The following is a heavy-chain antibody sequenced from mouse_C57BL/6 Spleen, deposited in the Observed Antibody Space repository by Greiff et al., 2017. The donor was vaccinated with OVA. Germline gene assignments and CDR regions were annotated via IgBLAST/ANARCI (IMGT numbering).Heavy chain of an antibody. CDR2: IYPGDGDT. CDR3: ARPDDAWAMDY. D-gene: IGHD2-3*01. V-gene: IGHV1-80*01. CDR1: GYAFSSYW. Sequence: QVQLQQSGAELVKPGASVKISCKASGYAFSSYWMNWVKQSPGKGLEWIGQIYPGDGDTYYTGMFKGKATLTADNSSSTAYMLISSLTSDNTTSFFCARPDDAWAMDYGGQGTSVTVAA. J-gene: IGHJ4*01.